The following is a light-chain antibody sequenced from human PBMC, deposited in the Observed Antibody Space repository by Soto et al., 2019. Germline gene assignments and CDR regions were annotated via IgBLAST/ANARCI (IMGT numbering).Light chain of an antibody. CDR2: KAS. J-gene: IGKJ1*01. CDR3: QQYHNYPLT. Sequence: DIQMTQSPSTLSASVGDRVTITCRASQSISNRLAWYQQTPGKAPKLLIFKASTSQSGVPSSFGGSGSGTEFTLTISNLQPGDFATYYCQQYHNYPLTFGQGTKVEV. CDR1: QSISNR. V-gene: IGKV1-5*03.